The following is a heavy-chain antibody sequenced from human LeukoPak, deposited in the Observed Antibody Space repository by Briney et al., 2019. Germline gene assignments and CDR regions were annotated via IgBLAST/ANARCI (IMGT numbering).Heavy chain of an antibody. D-gene: IGHD6-25*01. CDR3: ARASYAAAASMDV. CDR1: GGTFSSYA. J-gene: IGHJ6*02. V-gene: IGHV1-2*02. CDR2: INPNSGGT. Sequence: GASVKVSCKASGGTFSSYAISWVRQAPGQGLEWMGWINPNSGGTNYAQKFQGRVTMTRDTSISTAYMELSRLRSDDTAVYYCARASYAAAASMDVWGQGTTVTVSS.